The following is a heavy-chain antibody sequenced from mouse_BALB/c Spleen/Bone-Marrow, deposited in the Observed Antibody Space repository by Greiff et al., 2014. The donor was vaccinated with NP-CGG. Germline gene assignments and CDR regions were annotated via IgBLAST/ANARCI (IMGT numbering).Heavy chain of an antibody. CDR1: GFTFSSYA. J-gene: IGHJ4*01. CDR3: ASLFRGAMDY. CDR2: ISSGGSYT. V-gene: IGHV5-9-3*01. Sequence: EVHLVESGGGLVKPGGSLKLSCAASGFTFSSYAMSWVRQTPEKRLEWVATISSGGSYTYYPDSVKGRFTISRDNAKNTLYLQTSSLRSEDTAMYYCASLFRGAMDYWGQGTSVTVSS.